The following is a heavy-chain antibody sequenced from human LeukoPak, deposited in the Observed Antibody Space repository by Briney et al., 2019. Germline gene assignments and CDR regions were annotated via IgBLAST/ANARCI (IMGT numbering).Heavy chain of an antibody. D-gene: IGHD2-2*01. CDR3: AARPLMPPRFDY. V-gene: IGHV3-23*01. CDR2: ISGGGGSA. CDR1: GFTFSSYA. J-gene: IGHJ4*02. Sequence: GGSLRLSCAASGFTFSSYAMSWVRQAPAKGLQWVSAISGGGGSAYYADSVKGRFTISRDNSKGTLYLQMHSPRAEDTAIYYCAARPLMPPRFDYWGQGTLVTVSS.